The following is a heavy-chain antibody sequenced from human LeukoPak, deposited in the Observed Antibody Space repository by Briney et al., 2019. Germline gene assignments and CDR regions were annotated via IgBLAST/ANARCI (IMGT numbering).Heavy chain of an antibody. J-gene: IGHJ4*02. D-gene: IGHD3-16*02. Sequence: SGGSLRLSCVASGFTFSGYAMSWVRQAPGKGLEWVSGISDSGGSTYYADSVKGRCTISRDNSKNTMSLQMKNLRAEDTAVYFCARHDSFIPYWGQGTLVTVTS. V-gene: IGHV3-23*01. CDR1: GFTFSGYA. CDR3: ARHDSFIPY. CDR2: ISDSGGST.